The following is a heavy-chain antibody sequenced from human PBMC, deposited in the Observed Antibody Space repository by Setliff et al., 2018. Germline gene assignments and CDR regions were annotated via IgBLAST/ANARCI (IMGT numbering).Heavy chain of an antibody. CDR3: ARDRFYNSWSGTSITAPHDAFDI. J-gene: IGHJ3*02. CDR2: INPSGGLT. D-gene: IGHD3-3*01. V-gene: IGHV1-46*03. Sequence: ASVKVSCKASGYTLSKYYMHWVRQAPGQGLEWMGIINPSGGLTKYAQKFQGRVTMTSDTSTNTVCLEVSSLRSEDTAVYFCARDRFYNSWSGTSITAPHDAFDIWGQGTMVT. CDR1: GYTLSKYY.